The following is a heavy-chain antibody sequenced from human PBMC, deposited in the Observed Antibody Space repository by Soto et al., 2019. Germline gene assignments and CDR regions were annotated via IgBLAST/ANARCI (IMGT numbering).Heavy chain of an antibody. D-gene: IGHD3-10*01. CDR1: GFTFSSYG. J-gene: IGHJ6*02. V-gene: IGHV3-33*01. CDR3: AREVLWFAPSYGMDV. CDR2: IWYDGSNK. Sequence: GGSLRLSCAASGFTFSSYGMHWVRQAPGKGLEWVAVIWYDGSNKYYADSVKGRFTISRDNSKNTLYLQMNSLRAEDTAVYYCAREVLWFAPSYGMDVWGQGTTVTVSS.